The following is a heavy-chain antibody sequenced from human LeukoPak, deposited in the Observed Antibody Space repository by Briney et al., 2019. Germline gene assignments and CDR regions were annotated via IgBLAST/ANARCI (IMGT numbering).Heavy chain of an antibody. J-gene: IGHJ6*03. V-gene: IGHV4-38-2*01. Sequence: PSETLSLTCAVSGYSITSGYYWGWIRQPPGKGLEWIGSIYHSGSTNYNPSLKSRVTISVDTSKNQFSLKLSSVTAADTAVYYCARVRSYGLKSYYYYYMDVWGKGTTVTVSS. CDR1: GYSITSGYY. CDR2: IYHSGST. CDR3: ARVRSYGLKSYYYYYMDV. D-gene: IGHD5-18*01.